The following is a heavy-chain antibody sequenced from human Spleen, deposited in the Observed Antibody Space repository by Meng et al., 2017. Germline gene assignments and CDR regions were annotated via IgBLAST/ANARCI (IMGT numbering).Heavy chain of an antibody. Sequence: GESLKISCAASGFAFSSYAMHWVRQAPGKGLEWVAVISYDGSNKYYADSVKGRFTISRDNSKNTLYLQMSSLKPEDTAVFYCARAPDYGNFKYYFDFWGQGTLVTVAS. V-gene: IGHV3-30*04. J-gene: IGHJ4*02. CDR3: ARAPDYGNFKYYFDF. CDR1: GFAFSSYA. D-gene: IGHD4-11*01. CDR2: ISYDGSNK.